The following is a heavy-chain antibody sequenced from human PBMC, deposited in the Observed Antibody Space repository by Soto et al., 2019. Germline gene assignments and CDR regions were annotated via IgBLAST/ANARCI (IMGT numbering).Heavy chain of an antibody. CDR1: GFTFSSYG. CDR2: ISYDGSNK. CDR3: AKDPSSQLRDQTLRPLVRYYYYGMDV. D-gene: IGHD3-16*01. Sequence: GGSLRLSCAASGFTFSSYGMHWVRQAPGKGLEWVAVISYDGSNKYYADSVKGRFTISRDNSKNTLYLQMNSLRAEDTAVYYCAKDPSSQLRDQTLRPLVRYYYYGMDVWGQGTTVTVSS. J-gene: IGHJ6*02. V-gene: IGHV3-30*18.